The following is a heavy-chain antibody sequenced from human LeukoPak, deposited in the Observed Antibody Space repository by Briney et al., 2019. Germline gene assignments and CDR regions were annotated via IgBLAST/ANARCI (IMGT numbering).Heavy chain of an antibody. CDR3: AREVPRWSGYPMDV. D-gene: IGHD3-3*01. V-gene: IGHV3-21*01. CDR1: GFTFSSYS. CDR2: ISSSSSYI. J-gene: IGHJ6*03. Sequence: PGGSLRLSCAASGFTFSSYSMNWVRQAPGKGLEWVSSISSSSSYIYYADSVKGRFTISRDNAKNSQYLQMNSLRAEDTAVYYCAREVPRWSGYPMDVWGKGTTVTVSS.